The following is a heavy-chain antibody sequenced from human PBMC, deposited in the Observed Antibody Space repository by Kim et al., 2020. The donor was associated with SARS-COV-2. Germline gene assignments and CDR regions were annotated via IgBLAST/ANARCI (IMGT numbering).Heavy chain of an antibody. CDR2: ISYDGSNK. D-gene: IGHD6-13*01. Sequence: GGSLRLSCAASGFTFSSYAMHWVRQAPGKGLEWVAVISYDGSNKYYADSVKGRFTISRDNSKNTLYLQMNSLRAEDTAVYYCARGGWVMAAAGTGFDCWGQGTLVTVSS. CDR1: GFTFSSYA. J-gene: IGHJ4*02. CDR3: ARGGWVMAAAGTGFDC. V-gene: IGHV3-30-3*01.